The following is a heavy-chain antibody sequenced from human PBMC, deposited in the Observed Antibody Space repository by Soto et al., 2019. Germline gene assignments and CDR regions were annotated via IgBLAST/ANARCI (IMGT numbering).Heavy chain of an antibody. V-gene: IGHV4-39*01. CDR3: ARHRLETNWFDP. CDR2: IYYSGST. Sequence: SETLSLTCTVSGGSISSSSYYWGWIRQPPGKGLEWIGSIYYSGSTYYNPPLKSRVTISVDTSKNQFSLKLSSVTAADTAVYYCARHRLETNWFDPWGQGTLVTVSS. CDR1: GGSISSSSYY. D-gene: IGHD1-1*01. J-gene: IGHJ5*02.